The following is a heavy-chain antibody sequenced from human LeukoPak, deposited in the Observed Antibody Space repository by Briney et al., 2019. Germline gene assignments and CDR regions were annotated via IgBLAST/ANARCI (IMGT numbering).Heavy chain of an antibody. D-gene: IGHD2-2*01. J-gene: IGHJ6*04. CDR3: ARPRLYCSSTSCPSYYGMDV. CDR2: IYHSGST. Sequence: SRTRSLTSAVSGGSITSSNCWSWVRQPPGKGLEWIGEIYHSGSTNYNPSLKSRVTISVDKSKNQFSLKLSCVTAADTAVYYCARPRLYCSSTSCPSYYGMDVWGKGTTVTVSS. CDR1: GGSITSSNC. V-gene: IGHV4-4*02.